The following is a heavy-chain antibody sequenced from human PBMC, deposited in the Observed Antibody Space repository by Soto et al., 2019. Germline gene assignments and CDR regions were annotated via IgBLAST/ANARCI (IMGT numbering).Heavy chain of an antibody. CDR1: GGSFIGYY. J-gene: IGHJ5*02. D-gene: IGHD3-3*01. CDR3: ATLGHYDFWSGFRKGNWFDP. CDR2: INHSGST. Sequence: QVQLQQWGAGLLKPSETVSLTCAVYGGSFIGYYGTWIRQPPGKGLEWIGEINHSGSTNYNPSLKSRVTISVDTSKNQFSLRLSSVTAADTAVYYCATLGHYDFWSGFRKGNWFDPWGQGTLVTVSS. V-gene: IGHV4-34*01.